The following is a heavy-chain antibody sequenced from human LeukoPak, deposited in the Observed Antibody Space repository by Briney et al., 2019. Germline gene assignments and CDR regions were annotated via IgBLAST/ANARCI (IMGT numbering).Heavy chain of an antibody. V-gene: IGHV3-48*02. D-gene: IGHD1-26*01. CDR3: ARDGMVGATMYYFDY. CDR2: ISSSSSTM. Sequence: GGSLRLSCAASGFTLSIYSMNWVRQAPGKGLEWVSYISSSSSTMYYADSVKGRFTISRDNAKNSLYLQMNSLRDEDTAVYYCARDGMVGATMYYFDYWGQGTLVTVSS. CDR1: GFTLSIYS. J-gene: IGHJ4*02.